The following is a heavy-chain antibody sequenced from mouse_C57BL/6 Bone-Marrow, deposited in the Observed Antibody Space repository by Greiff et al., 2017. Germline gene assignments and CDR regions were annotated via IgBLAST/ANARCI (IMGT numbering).Heavy chain of an antibody. Sequence: EVHLVESGGDLVKPGGSLKLSCAASGFTFSSYGMSWVRQTPDKRLEWVATISSGGSYTYYPDSVKGRFTISRDNAKNTLYLQMSSLKSEDTAMYYCARHKDYGRSYYAMDYWGQGTSVTVSS. V-gene: IGHV5-6*01. CDR3: ARHKDYGRSYYAMDY. D-gene: IGHD1-1*01. J-gene: IGHJ4*01. CDR1: GFTFSSYG. CDR2: ISSGGSYT.